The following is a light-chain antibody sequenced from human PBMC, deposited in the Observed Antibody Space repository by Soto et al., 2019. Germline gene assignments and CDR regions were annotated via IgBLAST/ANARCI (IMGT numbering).Light chain of an antibody. CDR3: QRRNNWLT. CDR2: DAS. J-gene: IGKJ4*01. CDR1: QSVMSY. V-gene: IGKV3-11*01. Sequence: EIVLTQSPATLSLSPGDRATLSCSASQSVMSYLVWYQQKHGQAPRLLIYDASNRAPGIPARYSGSGSGTDFTLTISSLEPEDFEVYYWQRRNNWLTFGGGTKVEIK.